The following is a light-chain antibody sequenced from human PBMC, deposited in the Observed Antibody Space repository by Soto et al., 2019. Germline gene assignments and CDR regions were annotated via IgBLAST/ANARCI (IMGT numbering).Light chain of an antibody. CDR3: QQYNNWPWT. CDR1: QSARSS. CDR2: GSS. J-gene: IGKJ1*01. Sequence: EIVMTQSPATLSVSPGERATLSCRASQSARSSLAWYQQKPGQAPRVLIYGSSTRATGIPARFSGGGSGTDFTLAISGLQSEDSAVYYCQQYNNWPWTFGPGTKVEIK. V-gene: IGKV3-15*01.